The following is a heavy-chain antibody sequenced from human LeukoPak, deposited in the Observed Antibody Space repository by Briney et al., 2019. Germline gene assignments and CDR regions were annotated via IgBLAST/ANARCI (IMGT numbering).Heavy chain of an antibody. CDR3: VGELLTAAGTIGAFDI. D-gene: IGHD6-13*01. CDR2: MWPNGSNK. V-gene: IGHV3-33*01. Sequence: GGSLRLSCAASGFTFSTYGMHWVRQAPGKGLEWVAVMWPNGSNKYHADSVKGRFTISRDNSKSTLFLQMSSLAAEDTAVYYCVGELLTAAGTIGAFDIWGRGTMVTVSS. J-gene: IGHJ3*02. CDR1: GFTFSTYG.